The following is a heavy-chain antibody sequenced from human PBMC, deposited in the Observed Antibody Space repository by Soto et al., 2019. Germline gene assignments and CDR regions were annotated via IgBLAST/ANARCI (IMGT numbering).Heavy chain of an antibody. J-gene: IGHJ4*02. CDR2: ISWNSGTI. D-gene: IGHD1-26*01. V-gene: IGHV3-9*01. CDR3: AKVESFYGGYLES. Sequence: EVQLVESGGGLVEPGRSLRLSCTASGFTFDDYGLHWVRQTPGKGLEWVSGISWNSGTIDYADSVQGRFTISRDNARKSLYLQMNSLKTEDTALYYCAKVESFYGGYLESWGRGTPVTVSS. CDR1: GFTFDDYG.